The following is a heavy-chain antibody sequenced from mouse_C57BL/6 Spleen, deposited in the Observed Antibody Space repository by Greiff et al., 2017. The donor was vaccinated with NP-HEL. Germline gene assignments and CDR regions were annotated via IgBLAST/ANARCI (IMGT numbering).Heavy chain of an antibody. CDR2: IHPNSGST. CDR1: GYTFTSYW. J-gene: IGHJ4*01. Sequence: VQLQQSGAELVKPGASVKLSCKASGYTFTSYWMHWVKQRPGQGLEWIGMIHPNSGSTNYNEKFKSKATLTVDKSSSTAYMQLSSLTSEDSAVYYCARSPHYYAMDYWGQGTSVTVSS. V-gene: IGHV1-64*01. CDR3: ARSPHYYAMDY.